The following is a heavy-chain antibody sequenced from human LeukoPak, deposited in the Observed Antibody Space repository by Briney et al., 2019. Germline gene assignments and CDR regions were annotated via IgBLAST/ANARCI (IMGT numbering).Heavy chain of an antibody. CDR2: ISSTSSYI. CDR1: GFTFSSYS. D-gene: IGHD6-19*01. CDR3: ARASSGWAVDLYYFDH. Sequence: GGSLRLSCVGSGFTFSSYSMNWVRQAPGKGLEWVSSISSTSSYIYYADSVKGRFTISRDNAKKSLYLQMNSLRAEDTAVYYCARASSGWAVDLYYFDHWGQGTLVTVSS. V-gene: IGHV3-21*01. J-gene: IGHJ4*02.